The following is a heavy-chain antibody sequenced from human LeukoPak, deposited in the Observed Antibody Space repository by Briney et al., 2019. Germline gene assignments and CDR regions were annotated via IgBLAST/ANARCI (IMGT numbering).Heavy chain of an antibody. V-gene: IGHV4-39*01. CDR1: GGSISSSSYY. Sequence: SETLSLSCTVSGGSISSSSYYWGWIRQPPGKGLEWIGSIYYSGSTYYNPALKSRVTISVDTSKNQFSLKLSSVTGADTAVYYCARQAGGSYTGGYWGQGTLVTVSS. D-gene: IGHD1-26*01. CDR2: IYYSGST. CDR3: ARQAGGSYTGGY. J-gene: IGHJ4*02.